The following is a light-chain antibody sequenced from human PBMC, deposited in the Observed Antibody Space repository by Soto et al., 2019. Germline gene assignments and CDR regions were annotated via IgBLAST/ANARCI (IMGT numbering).Light chain of an antibody. CDR2: AAS. Sequence: DIQMTQSPSSLYASVRDRVTITCRASQSISTYIDWFQQKPGKAPKLLISAASTLESGVPSRFSGSGAETDFTLTISSLQPEDFATYFCQQSHSVPLTFGGGTKVEI. J-gene: IGKJ4*01. V-gene: IGKV1-39*01. CDR1: QSISTY. CDR3: QQSHSVPLT.